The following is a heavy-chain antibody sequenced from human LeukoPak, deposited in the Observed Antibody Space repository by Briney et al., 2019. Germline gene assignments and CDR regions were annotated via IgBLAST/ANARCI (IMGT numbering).Heavy chain of an antibody. V-gene: IGHV1-46*01. J-gene: IGHJ5*02. CDR1: GYTFSSYY. Sequence: ASVKVSCKASGYTFSSYYIHWVRQAPGQGLEWMGIINPSGGSTSYAQKFQGRVTMTRDTSTSTVYMELSSLRSEDTAVYYCARARARYCGGGSCYWDWFDPWGQGTLVTVPS. CDR2: INPSGGST. CDR3: ARARARYCGGGSCYWDWFDP. D-gene: IGHD2-15*01.